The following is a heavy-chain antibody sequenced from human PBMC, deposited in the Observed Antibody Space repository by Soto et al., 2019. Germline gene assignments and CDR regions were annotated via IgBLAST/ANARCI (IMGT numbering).Heavy chain of an antibody. CDR2: IYYSGST. CDR1: GGSVSSGSYY. CDR3: ASGVLLLDY. D-gene: IGHD2-8*01. V-gene: IGHV4-61*01. Sequence: QVQLQESGPGLVKPSETLSLTCTVSGGSVSSGSYYWSWIRQPPGKGLEWIGYIYYSGSTNYNPSLKSRVTISVDTSKNQFSLKLSSVSAADTAVYYCASGVLLLDYWGQGTLVTVSS. J-gene: IGHJ4*02.